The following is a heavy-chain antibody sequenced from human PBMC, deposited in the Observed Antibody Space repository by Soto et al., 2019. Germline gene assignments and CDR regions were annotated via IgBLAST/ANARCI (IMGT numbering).Heavy chain of an antibody. CDR1: GFTFSDYY. CDR2: SRDKLNNYAT. CDR3: ARDEGGTYYH. J-gene: IGHJ4*02. D-gene: IGHD1-26*01. V-gene: IGHV3-72*01. Sequence: EVQLVEPGGGLVQPGGSLRLSCAASGFTFSDYYMDWVRQTPGKGLEWLGRSRDKLNNYATEYTASVKGRFTISRDGEKNSLYLQMNSLKTEDTAVYYCARDEGGTYYHWGQGTLVTVSS.